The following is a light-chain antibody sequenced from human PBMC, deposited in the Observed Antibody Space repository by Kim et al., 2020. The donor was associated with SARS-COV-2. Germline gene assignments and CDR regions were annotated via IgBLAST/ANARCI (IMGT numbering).Light chain of an antibody. CDR3: HQYATSPPWT. Sequence: PGERATLSCRASQSVSTNYLAWYQQKPGQAPRLLIYGASSRATGIPARFSGSGSGTDFTFTISRLEPEDFAVYYCHQYATSPPWTFGQGTKVEIK. CDR2: GAS. J-gene: IGKJ1*01. CDR1: QSVSTNY. V-gene: IGKV3-20*01.